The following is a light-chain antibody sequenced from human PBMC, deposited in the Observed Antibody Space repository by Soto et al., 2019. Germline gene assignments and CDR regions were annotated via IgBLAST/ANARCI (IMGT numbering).Light chain of an antibody. CDR1: QSVSSN. J-gene: IGKJ1*01. Sequence: EIVMTQYQANLSVSPGERATLSCRASQSVSSNLAWYQQKPGQAPRLLIYGASSRATGIPDRFSGSGSGTDFTLTISRLEPEDFAVYYCQQYGSSPWTFGQGTKVDI. V-gene: IGKV3-20*01. CDR3: QQYGSSPWT. CDR2: GAS.